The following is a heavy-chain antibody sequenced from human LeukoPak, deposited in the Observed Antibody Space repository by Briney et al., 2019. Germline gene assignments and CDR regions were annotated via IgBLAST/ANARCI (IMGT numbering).Heavy chain of an antibody. CDR1: GFTVNSNY. CDR2: IYSGGTT. D-gene: IGHD3-10*01. J-gene: IGHJ4*02. V-gene: IGHV3-53*01. CDR3: AKEKYDSGAFDY. Sequence: PGGSLRLSCAASGFTVNSNYMSWVRQAPGKGLEWVSVIYSGGTTYYADSVKGRFTISRDNSKNTLYLQMNSLRAEDTAVYYCAKEKYDSGAFDYWGQGTLVTVSS.